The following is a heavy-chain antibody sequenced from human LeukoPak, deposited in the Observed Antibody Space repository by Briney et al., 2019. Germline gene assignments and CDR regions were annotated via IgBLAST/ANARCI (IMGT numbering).Heavy chain of an antibody. CDR1: GYTFTSYW. J-gene: IGHJ4*02. Sequence: GESLKISCKRSGYTFTSYWIGWVRQMPGKGLEWMGVIYPSDSDTRYSPSFQGQVTISADKSIGTAYLQWSSLKASDTAIYYCTREYSTSSPGYWGQGTLVTVSS. CDR2: IYPSDSDT. V-gene: IGHV5-51*01. CDR3: TREYSTSSPGY. D-gene: IGHD6-6*01.